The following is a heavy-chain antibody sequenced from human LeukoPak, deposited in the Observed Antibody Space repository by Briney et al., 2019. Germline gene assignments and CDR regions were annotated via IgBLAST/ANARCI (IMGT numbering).Heavy chain of an antibody. CDR2: ISSSSSYI. Sequence: GGSLRLSCAASGFIFSSYSMNWVRQAPGKGLEWVSSISSSSSYIYYADPVKGRFTISRDNAKNSLYLQMNSLRAEDTAVYYCATDPIAAAVSSYWGQGTLVTVSS. CDR1: GFIFSSYS. J-gene: IGHJ4*02. V-gene: IGHV3-21*01. CDR3: ATDPIAAAVSSY. D-gene: IGHD6-13*01.